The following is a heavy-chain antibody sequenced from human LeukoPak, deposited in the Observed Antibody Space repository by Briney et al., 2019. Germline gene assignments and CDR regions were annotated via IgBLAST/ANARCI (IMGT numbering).Heavy chain of an antibody. CDR1: GGSISSYY. Sequence: PSETLSLTCTVSGGSISSYYWSWIRQPPGKGLEWIGYIYYSGSTNYNPSLKSRVTISVDTSKNQFSLKLSSVTAADTAVYYCARVYSSSWSDAFDIWGQGTMVTVSS. D-gene: IGHD6-13*01. J-gene: IGHJ3*02. CDR2: IYYSGST. CDR3: ARVYSSSWSDAFDI. V-gene: IGHV4-59*01.